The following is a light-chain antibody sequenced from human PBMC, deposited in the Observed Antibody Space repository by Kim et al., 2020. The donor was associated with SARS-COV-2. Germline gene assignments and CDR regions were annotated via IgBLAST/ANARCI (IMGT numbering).Light chain of an antibody. V-gene: IGLV3-9*01. Sequence: SYELTQPLSVSVALGQTARITCGENNIGSKDVLWYQQKPGQAPVLVIYTDTNRPSGIPERFSGSNSGNTATLTISRAQAGDEADYYCRVWDSSTWVFGGG. CDR1: NIGSKD. CDR3: RVWDSSTWV. CDR2: TDT. J-gene: IGLJ3*02.